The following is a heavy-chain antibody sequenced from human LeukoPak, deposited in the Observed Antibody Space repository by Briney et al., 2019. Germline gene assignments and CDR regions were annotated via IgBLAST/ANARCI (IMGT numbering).Heavy chain of an antibody. D-gene: IGHD3-3*01. CDR2: IYTSGST. V-gene: IGHV4-4*07. CDR1: GGSISSYY. CDR3: ARASRFLEWLLDAFDI. J-gene: IGHJ3*02. Sequence: SETLSLTCTVSGGSISSYYWSWIRQPAGKGLEWIGRIYTSGSTNYNPSLKSRVTTSVDTSKNQFSLKLSSVTAADTAVYYCARASRFLEWLLDAFDIWGQGTMVTVSS.